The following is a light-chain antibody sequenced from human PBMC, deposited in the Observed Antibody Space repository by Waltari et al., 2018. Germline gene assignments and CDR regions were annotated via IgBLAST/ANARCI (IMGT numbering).Light chain of an antibody. CDR2: GAS. CDR1: QRVGRS. J-gene: IGKJ1*01. CDR3: QHYVRLPVT. V-gene: IGKV3-20*01. Sequence: EIVLTQSPGTLSLSPGERATLSCWTSQRVGRSLAWYQQKPGQPPRLLIYGASIRATGIPDRFSGSGSGTDFSLTISRLEPEDFEVYYCQHYVRLPVTFGQGTKVEIK.